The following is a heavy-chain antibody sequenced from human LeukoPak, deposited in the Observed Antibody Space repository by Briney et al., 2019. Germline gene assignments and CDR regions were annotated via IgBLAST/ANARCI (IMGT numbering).Heavy chain of an antibody. J-gene: IGHJ3*02. V-gene: IGHV3-21*01. CDR2: ISSSSSYI. CDR1: GFTFSSYS. D-gene: IGHD3-9*01. Sequence: GGSLRPSCAASGFTFSSYSMNWIRQAPGKGLEWVSSISSSSSYIYYADSVKGRFTISRDNAKNSLYLQMDNLRAEDTAVYYCARDNVLRYFDWLLSDAFDIWGQGTMVTVSS. CDR3: ARDNVLRYFDWLLSDAFDI.